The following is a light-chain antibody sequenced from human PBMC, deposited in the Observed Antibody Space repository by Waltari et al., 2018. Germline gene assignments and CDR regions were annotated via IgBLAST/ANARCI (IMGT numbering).Light chain of an antibody. J-gene: IGKJ5*01. V-gene: IGKV3-15*01. Sequence: ILLTQSPATLSVSPGERATLSCRASQNIDTRLAWYQHKPGQAPRLLIYGASTRAAEIPARFSGSGFGTDFSLTINSLQSEDFAVYYCQQYLQWPPAITFGPGTRLDFK. CDR2: GAS. CDR3: QQYLQWPPAIT. CDR1: QNIDTR.